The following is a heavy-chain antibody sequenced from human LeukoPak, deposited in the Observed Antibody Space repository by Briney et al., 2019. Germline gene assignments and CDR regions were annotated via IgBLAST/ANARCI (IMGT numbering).Heavy chain of an antibody. D-gene: IGHD3-9*01. V-gene: IGHV1-69*05. CDR2: IIPIFGTA. J-gene: IGHJ6*03. CDR1: GGTFSSYA. CDR3: ARDLRTYDILTGYTHIYYMDV. Sequence: ASVKVSCKASGGTFSSYAISWVRQAPGQGLEWMGGIIPIFGTANYAPKFQGRVTITTDESTSTAYMELSSLRSEDTAVYYCARDLRTYDILTGYTHIYYMDVWGKGTTVTVSS.